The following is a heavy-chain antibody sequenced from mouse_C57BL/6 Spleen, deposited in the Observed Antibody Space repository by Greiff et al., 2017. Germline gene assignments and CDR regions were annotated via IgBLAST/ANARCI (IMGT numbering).Heavy chain of an antibody. CDR2: ISSGSSTI. CDR1: GFTFSDYG. CDR3: ALTGTVAY. J-gene: IGHJ3*01. Sequence: EVKLVESGGGLVKPGGSLKLSCAASGFTFSDYGMHWDRQAPEKGLEWVAYISSGSSTIYYADTVKGRFTISRDNAKNTLFLQMTSLRSEDTAMYYCALTGTVAYWGQGTLVTVSA. D-gene: IGHD4-1*01. V-gene: IGHV5-17*01.